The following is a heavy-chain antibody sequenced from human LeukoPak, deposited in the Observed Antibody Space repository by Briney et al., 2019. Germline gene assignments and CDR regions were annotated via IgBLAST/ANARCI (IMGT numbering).Heavy chain of an antibody. CDR2: ISGSGGST. J-gene: IGHJ4*02. CDR1: GFTFSSYG. Sequence: PGGSLRLSCAASGFTFSSYGMSWVRQAPGKGLEWVSAISGSGGSTYYADSVKGRFTISRDNSKNTLYLQMNSLKTEDTAVYYCTTRRLTMVRGVIKGFDYWGQGTLVTVSS. D-gene: IGHD3-10*01. V-gene: IGHV3-23*01. CDR3: TTRRLTMVRGVIKGFDY.